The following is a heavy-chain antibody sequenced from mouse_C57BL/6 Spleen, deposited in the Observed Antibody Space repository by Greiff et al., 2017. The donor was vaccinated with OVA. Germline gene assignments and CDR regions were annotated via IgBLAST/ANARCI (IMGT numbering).Heavy chain of an antibody. CDR1: GYTFTSYW. D-gene: IGHD2-10*01. V-gene: IGHV1-50*01. Sequence: VKLKQPGAELVKPGASVKLSCKASGYTFTSYWMQWVKQRPGQGLEWIGEIDPSDSYTNYNQKFKGKATLTVDTSSSTAYMQLSSLTSEDSAVYYCARGSLLPYFDYWGQGTTLTVSS. CDR2: IDPSDSYT. CDR3: ARGSLLPYFDY. J-gene: IGHJ2*01.